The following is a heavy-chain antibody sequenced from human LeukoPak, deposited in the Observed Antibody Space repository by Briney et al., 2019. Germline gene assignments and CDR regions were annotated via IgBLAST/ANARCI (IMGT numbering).Heavy chain of an antibody. J-gene: IGHJ5*02. V-gene: IGHV3-21*01. Sequence: GGSLRLSCAASGFTFGTHTMNWVRQAPGKGLEWVSSISGSGDYIRYADSVEGRITVSRDNAKASLYLQMSSLRVEDTAVYYCVRIPNNAGFPNWFDPWGQGTLVIVSS. CDR2: ISGSGDYI. D-gene: IGHD2-8*01. CDR3: VRIPNNAGFPNWFDP. CDR1: GFTFGTHT.